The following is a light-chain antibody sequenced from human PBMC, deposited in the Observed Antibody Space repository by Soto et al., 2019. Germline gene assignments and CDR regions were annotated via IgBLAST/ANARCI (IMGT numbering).Light chain of an antibody. CDR1: SSNIGAGYD. V-gene: IGLV1-40*01. Sequence: QSVLTQPPSVSGAPGQRVTISCPGSSSNIGAGYDVHWYQQLPGTAPKLLIYGNSNRPSGVPDRFSGAKSGTSASLAITGLQAEDEADYYCQSYDSSLSGRWVFGGGTKLTVL. CDR3: QSYDSSLSGRWV. J-gene: IGLJ3*02. CDR2: GNS.